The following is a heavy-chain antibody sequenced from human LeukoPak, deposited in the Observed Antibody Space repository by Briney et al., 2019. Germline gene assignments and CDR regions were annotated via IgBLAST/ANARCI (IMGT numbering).Heavy chain of an antibody. J-gene: IGHJ3*02. D-gene: IGHD1-26*01. CDR1: GGSFSGYY. V-gene: IGHV4-34*01. CDR2: INHSGST. CDR3: ARASGSYLGASDI. Sequence: PSETLSLTCAVYGGSFSGYYWSWIRQPPGKGLEWIGEINHSGSTNYNPSLKSRVTISVDTSKNQFSLKLSSVTAADTAVYYCARASGSYLGASDIWGQGTMVTVSS.